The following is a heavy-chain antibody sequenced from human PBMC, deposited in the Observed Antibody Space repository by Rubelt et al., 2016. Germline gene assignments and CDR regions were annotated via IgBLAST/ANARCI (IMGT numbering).Heavy chain of an antibody. Sequence: QLQLQESGPGLVKPSETLSLTCTVSGGSISSSRYYWGWIRQPPGKGLEWIGEINHSGSTNYNPSLKRQVTISVDTSKNQFSLKLSSVTAAETAVYYCARGRMGFHYYYYGMDVWGQGTTVTVSS. V-gene: IGHV4-39*07. CDR1: GGSISSSRYY. D-gene: IGHD1-26*01. CDR3: ARGRMGFHYYYYGMDV. J-gene: IGHJ6*02. CDR2: INHSGST.